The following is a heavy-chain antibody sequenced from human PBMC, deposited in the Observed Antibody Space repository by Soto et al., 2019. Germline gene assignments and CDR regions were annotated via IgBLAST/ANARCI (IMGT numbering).Heavy chain of an antibody. Sequence: PAKGLEWIGYIYYSGSTSYNPSLKSRVTISVDTSKNQFSRKLSSVTAADTFVFFILRPKTTYEIGFRSRLPAARSSDP. J-gene: IGHJ5*02. D-gene: IGHD2-2*01. V-gene: IGHV4-59*08. CDR2: IYYSGST. CDR3: LRPKTTYEIGFRSRLPAARSSDP.